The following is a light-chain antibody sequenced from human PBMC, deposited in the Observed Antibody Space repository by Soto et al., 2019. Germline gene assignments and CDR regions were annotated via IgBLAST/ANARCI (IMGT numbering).Light chain of an antibody. CDR2: DAS. V-gene: IGKV1-13*02. CDR3: QQFNSFPFT. J-gene: IGKJ2*01. CDR1: QGISSA. Sequence: IQLTQSPPSLSASVGDRVTITCRASQGISSALAWYQQKPGKGPNLLIYDASGLQSGVPSRFFGSGSGTDFALTISSLQPEDFATYYCQQFNSFPFTFGQGTKLEI.